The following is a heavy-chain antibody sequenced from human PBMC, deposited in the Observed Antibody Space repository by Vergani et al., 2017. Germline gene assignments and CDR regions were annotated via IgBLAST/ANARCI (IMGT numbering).Heavy chain of an antibody. CDR3: ARAVAYWGGDCYNLDYYYYYMDV. J-gene: IGHJ6*03. CDR1: GGSISSSNW. V-gene: IGHV4-4*02. D-gene: IGHD2-21*02. Sequence: QVQLQESGPGLVKPSGTLSLTCAVSGGSISSSNWWSWVRQPPGKGLEWIGEIYHSGSTNYNPSLKSQVTISVDKSKNQFSLKLSSVTAADAAVYYCARAVAYWGGDCYNLDYYYYYMDVWGKGTTVTVSS. CDR2: IYHSGST.